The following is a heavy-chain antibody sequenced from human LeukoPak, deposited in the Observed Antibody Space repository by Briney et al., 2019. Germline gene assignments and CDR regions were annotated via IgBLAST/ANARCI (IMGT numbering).Heavy chain of an antibody. Sequence: ASVKVSCKASGYTFTTDDINWVRQSSGRGLEWMGLINPGTGTTGYAQKFQGRVTMTRDTSINTVYMELSSLRSEDAAIYYCARVFGQWLAVDWGQGTPVIVSS. CDR1: GYTFTTDD. CDR3: ARVFGQWLAVD. V-gene: IGHV1-8*01. D-gene: IGHD6-19*01. J-gene: IGHJ4*02. CDR2: INPGTGTT.